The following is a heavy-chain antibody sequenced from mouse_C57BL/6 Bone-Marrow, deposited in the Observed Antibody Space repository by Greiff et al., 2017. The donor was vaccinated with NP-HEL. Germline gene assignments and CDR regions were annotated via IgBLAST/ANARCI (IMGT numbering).Heavy chain of an antibody. CDR1: GFTFSSYA. CDR2: ISSGGDYI. Sequence: EVQLVESGEGLVKPGGSLKLSCAASGFTFSSYAMSWVRQTPEQRLEWVAYISSGGDYIYYADTVKGRFTISRDNARNTLYLQMSSLKSEDTAMYYCTRGYYGSSFYYFDYWGQGTTLTVSS. CDR3: TRGYYGSSFYYFDY. V-gene: IGHV5-9-1*02. J-gene: IGHJ2*01. D-gene: IGHD1-1*01.